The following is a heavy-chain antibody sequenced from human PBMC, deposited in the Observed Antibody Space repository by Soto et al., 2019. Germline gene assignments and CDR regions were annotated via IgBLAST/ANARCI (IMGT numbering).Heavy chain of an antibody. D-gene: IGHD6-13*01. CDR2: ISYDGSNK. CDR3: AREEGYDYYYYGMDV. Sequence: GGSLRLSCAASGFTFSSYAMHWVRQAPGKGLEWVAVISYDGSNKYYADSVKGRFTISRDNSKNTLYLQMNSLRAEDTAVYYCAREEGYDYYYYGMDVWGQGTTVTVSS. CDR1: GFTFSSYA. J-gene: IGHJ6*02. V-gene: IGHV3-30-3*01.